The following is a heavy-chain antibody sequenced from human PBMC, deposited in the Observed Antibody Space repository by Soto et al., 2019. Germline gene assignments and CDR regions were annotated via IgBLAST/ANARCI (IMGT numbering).Heavy chain of an antibody. CDR1: GYSFTSYG. Sequence: QVQLVQSGAEVKKPGASVKVSCKASGYSFTSYGIGWVRQAPGQGLEWMGLISPYNGNTYYAQKVQGRITMTTDTSTSTVYMELRSMRSVDTAVYYCARDQSFDSNNCYGIDVWGKGTTVTVSS. CDR3: ARDQSFDSNNCYGIDV. CDR2: ISPYNGNT. V-gene: IGHV1-18*01. J-gene: IGHJ6*04. D-gene: IGHD6-13*01.